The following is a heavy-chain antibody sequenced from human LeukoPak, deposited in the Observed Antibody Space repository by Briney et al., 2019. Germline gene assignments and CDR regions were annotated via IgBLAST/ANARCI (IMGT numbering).Heavy chain of an antibody. D-gene: IGHD3-16*02. CDR2: IRGGGAR. V-gene: IGHV3-15*01. J-gene: IGHJ4*02. CDR3: AVDTPVIDAQIDY. CDR1: GFIFSHAW. Sequence: GGFLRLSCTASGFIFSHAWMNWVRQAPGKGLQWLGCIRGGGAREYAAPAQGRFTISRDDSRNTVYLEMNNLDTDDTAVYFCAVDTPVIDAQIDYWGQGTLVTVSS.